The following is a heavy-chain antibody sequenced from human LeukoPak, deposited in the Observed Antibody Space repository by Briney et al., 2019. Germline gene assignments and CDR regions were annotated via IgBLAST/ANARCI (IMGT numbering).Heavy chain of an antibody. V-gene: IGHV1-69*04. Sequence: SVKVSCKASGGTLSSYAISWVRQAPGQGLEWMGRIIPILGIANYAQKFQGRVTITADKSTSTAYMELSSLRSEDPAVYYCTRGSRVFFSGGSCYSDYYYYGMDVWGQGTTVTVSS. CDR1: GGTLSSYA. D-gene: IGHD2-15*01. CDR2: IIPILGIA. CDR3: TRGSRVFFSGGSCYSDYYYYGMDV. J-gene: IGHJ6*02.